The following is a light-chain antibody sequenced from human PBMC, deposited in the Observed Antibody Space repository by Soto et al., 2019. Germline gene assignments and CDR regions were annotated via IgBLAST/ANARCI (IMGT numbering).Light chain of an antibody. V-gene: IGLV2-11*01. Sequence: QSALTQPRSVSGSPGQSVTISCTGTSSDVGVYNYVSWYQQYPGKAPTIMIYDVSKRPSGVPDRFSGSKSDNTASLTISGLQAEDEADYYCCSYAGSHTFVFGIGTKVTVL. J-gene: IGLJ1*01. CDR2: DVS. CDR1: SSDVGVYNY. CDR3: CSYAGSHTFV.